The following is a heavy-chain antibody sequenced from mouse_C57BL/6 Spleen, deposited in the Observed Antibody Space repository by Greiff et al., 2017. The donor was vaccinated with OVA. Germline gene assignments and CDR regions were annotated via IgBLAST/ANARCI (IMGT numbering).Heavy chain of an antibody. V-gene: IGHV1-76*01. CDR2: IYPGSGTT. Sequence: VQRVESGAELVRPGASVKLSCKASGYTFTDYYINWVKQRPGQGLEWIARIYPGSGTTSYNEKFKGKATLTAEKSSSTAYMQLSSLTSEDSAVYFCARWGETVAWFAYWGQGTLVTVSA. D-gene: IGHD4-1*01. J-gene: IGHJ3*01. CDR1: GYTFTDYY. CDR3: ARWGETVAWFAY.